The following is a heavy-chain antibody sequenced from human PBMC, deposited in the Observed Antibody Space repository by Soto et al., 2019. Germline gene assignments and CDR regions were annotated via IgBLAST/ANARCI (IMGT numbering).Heavy chain of an antibody. Sequence: SVKVSRTSSRYTFTISLIHWVRKAPGQGLEWMGIINPSGGSTSYAQKFQGRVTMTRDTSTSTVYMELSSLRSEDTAVYYCARGITIFGVVIMVDVYYFDYWGQGTLVTVSS. CDR1: RYTFTISL. V-gene: IGHV1-46*03. CDR2: INPSGGST. D-gene: IGHD3-3*01. CDR3: ARGITIFGVVIMVDVYYFDY. J-gene: IGHJ4*02.